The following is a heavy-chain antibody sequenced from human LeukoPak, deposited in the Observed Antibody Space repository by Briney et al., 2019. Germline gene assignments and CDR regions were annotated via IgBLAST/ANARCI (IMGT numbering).Heavy chain of an antibody. CDR3: AKPIQLWLRWNFDY. D-gene: IGHD5-18*01. CDR1: GGSFSGYY. J-gene: IGHJ4*02. Sequence: SGTLSLTCTVYGGSFSGYYWSWIRQPPGKGLEWIGEINHSGSTNYNPSLKSRVTISVDTSKNQFSLKLSSVTAADTAVYYCAKPIQLWLRWNFDYWGQGTLVTVSS. V-gene: IGHV4-34*01. CDR2: INHSGST.